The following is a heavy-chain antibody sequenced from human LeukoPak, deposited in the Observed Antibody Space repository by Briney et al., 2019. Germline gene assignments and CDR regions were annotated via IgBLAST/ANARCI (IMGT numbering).Heavy chain of an antibody. Sequence: GGSLRLSCAASGFTFDDYAMHWVRQAPGKGLEWVSGISWNSGGIGYADSVKGRFTISRDNAKNSLYLQMNSLRAEDTALYYCAKDMYGGNSGYFQHWGQGTLVTVSS. CDR3: AKDMYGGNSGYFQH. D-gene: IGHD4-23*01. CDR1: GFTFDDYA. CDR2: ISWNSGGI. V-gene: IGHV3-9*01. J-gene: IGHJ1*01.